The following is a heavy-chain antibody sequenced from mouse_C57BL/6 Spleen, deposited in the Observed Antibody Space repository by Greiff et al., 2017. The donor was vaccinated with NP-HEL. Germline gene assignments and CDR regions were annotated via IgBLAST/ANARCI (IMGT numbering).Heavy chain of an antibody. CDR2: IYPGSGNT. V-gene: IGHV1-66*01. CDR3: GRGFITTVEFAY. J-gene: IGHJ3*01. D-gene: IGHD1-1*01. CDR1: GYSFTSYY. Sequence: QVQLKESGPELVKPGASVKISCKASGYSFTSYYIHWVKQRPGQGLEWIGWIYPGSGNTKYNEKFKGKATLTADTSSSTAYMQLSSLTSEDSAVYYCGRGFITTVEFAYWGQGTLVTVSA.